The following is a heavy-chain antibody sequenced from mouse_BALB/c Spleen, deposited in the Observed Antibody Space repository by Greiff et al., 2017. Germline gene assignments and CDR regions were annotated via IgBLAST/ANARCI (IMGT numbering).Heavy chain of an antibody. Sequence: EVKLMESGGGLVKPGGSLKLSCAASGFTFSSYAMSWVRQTPEKRLEWVATISSGGSYTYYPDSVKGRFTISRDNAKNTLYLQMSSLRSEDTAMYYCARRRQLGLRGDYWGQGTSVTVSS. J-gene: IGHJ4*01. CDR1: GFTFSSYA. D-gene: IGHD3-2*01. CDR2: ISSGGSYT. V-gene: IGHV5-9-3*01. CDR3: ARRRQLGLRGDY.